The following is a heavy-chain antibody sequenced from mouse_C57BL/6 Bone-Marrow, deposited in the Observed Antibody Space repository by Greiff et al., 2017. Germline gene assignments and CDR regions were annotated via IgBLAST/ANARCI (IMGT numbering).Heavy chain of an antibody. Sequence: EVQLQQSGGDLVKPGGSLKLSCAASGFTFSSYGMSWVRQTPDNRLEWVATISSGGSYTYYPDSVKGRFTISRDNAKNTLYLQMSSLKSEDTAMYYCASQTGSFAYWGQGTLVTVSA. CDR3: ASQTGSFAY. V-gene: IGHV5-6*01. D-gene: IGHD4-1*01. J-gene: IGHJ3*01. CDR1: GFTFSSYG. CDR2: ISSGGSYT.